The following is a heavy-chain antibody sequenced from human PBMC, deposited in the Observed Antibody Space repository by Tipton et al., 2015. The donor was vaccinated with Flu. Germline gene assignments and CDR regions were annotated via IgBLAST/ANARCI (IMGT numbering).Heavy chain of an antibody. CDR2: IPTSGST. J-gene: IGHJ4*02. D-gene: IGHD1-26*01. Sequence: TLSLTCTVSGGSISSYFWTYLLQPAGGGLEWIGRIPTSGSTNYNPSLQSRVTISVDSSKNQFSLNLRSVTAADTAGYICARDIGGKYYFDYWGQGTLVTVSS. CDR1: GGSISSYF. V-gene: IGHV4-4*07. CDR3: ARDIGGKYYFDY.